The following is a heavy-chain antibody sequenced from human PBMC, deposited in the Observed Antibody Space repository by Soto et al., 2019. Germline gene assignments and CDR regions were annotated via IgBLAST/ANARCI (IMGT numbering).Heavy chain of an antibody. CDR2: IYAGDSDT. CDR3: ARPEVGQQLGSWAFDI. V-gene: IGHV5-51*01. Sequence: PXESLKLSCQGSGYSFTSYWIGWVLQMPGKGLEWMGIIYAGDSDTRYSPSFQGQVTISADKSISTAYLQWSSLKASDTAMYYCARPEVGQQLGSWAFDIWGQGTMVTVPS. CDR1: GYSFTSYW. J-gene: IGHJ3*02. D-gene: IGHD6-13*01.